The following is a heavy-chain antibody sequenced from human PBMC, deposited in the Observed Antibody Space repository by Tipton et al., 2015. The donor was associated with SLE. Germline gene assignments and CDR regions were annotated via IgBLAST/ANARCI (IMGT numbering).Heavy chain of an antibody. D-gene: IGHD4-17*01. J-gene: IGHJ1*01. CDR1: GGSFSGYY. CDR3: ARGRGYGDPEYFQH. CDR2: INHSGST. Sequence: TLSLTCAVYGGSFSGYYWSWIRQPPGKGLEWIGEINHSGSTNYKPSLKSRVTISVDTSKNQFSLKLSSVTAADTAVYYCARGRGYGDPEYFQHWGQGTLVTVSS. V-gene: IGHV4-34*01.